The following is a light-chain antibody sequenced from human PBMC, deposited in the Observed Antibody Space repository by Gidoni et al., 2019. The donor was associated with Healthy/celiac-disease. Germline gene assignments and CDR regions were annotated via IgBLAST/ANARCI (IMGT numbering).Light chain of an antibody. CDR3: QQLNSYSMYT. CDR2: AAS. CDR1: QGISSY. Sequence: IPLTQSPSSLSASVGDRVTITCRASQGISSYLAWYQQKPGKAPKLLIYAASTLQSGVPSRFSGSGSGTDFTLTISSLQPEDFATYYCQQLNSYSMYTFXQXTKLEIK. V-gene: IGKV1-9*01. J-gene: IGKJ2*01.